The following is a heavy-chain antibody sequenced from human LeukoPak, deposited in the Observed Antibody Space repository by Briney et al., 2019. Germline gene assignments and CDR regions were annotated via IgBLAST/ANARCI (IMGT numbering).Heavy chain of an antibody. V-gene: IGHV3-21*05. Sequence: GGSLRLSCAASGFTFSSYGMHWVRQAPGKGLEWVSYISSSGSDIYYADSVKGRFTISRDNAKNSLYLHMNSLRAEDTAVYYCARGTLYYGSESYDYWGQGTLVAVSS. D-gene: IGHD3-10*01. J-gene: IGHJ4*02. CDR2: ISSSGSDI. CDR1: GFTFSSYG. CDR3: ARGTLYYGSESYDY.